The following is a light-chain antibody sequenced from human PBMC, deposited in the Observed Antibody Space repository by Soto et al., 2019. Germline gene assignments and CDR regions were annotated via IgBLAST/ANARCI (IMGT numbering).Light chain of an antibody. CDR2: GVS. V-gene: IGKV3-20*01. CDR3: QEYNNWPRT. J-gene: IGKJ1*01. Sequence: EIALTQSPGTLSLSPGERATLSCRASQSVSRSYLAWYQQKPGQSPRLLIYGVSTRATGIPDRFSGSGSGTDFTLTINRLEPEDFAVYYCQEYNNWPRTFGQGTKVEIK. CDR1: QSVSRSY.